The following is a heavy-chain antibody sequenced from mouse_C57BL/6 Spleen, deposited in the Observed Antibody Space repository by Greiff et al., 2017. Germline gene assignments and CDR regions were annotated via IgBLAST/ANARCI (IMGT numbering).Heavy chain of an antibody. CDR1: GYTFTSYW. CDR3: ARRDSNYLFAY. V-gene: IGHV1-50*01. Sequence: QVQLKQPGAELVKPGASVKLSCKASGYTFTSYWMQWVKQRPGQGLEWIGEIDPSDSYTNYNQKFKGKATLTVDTSSSTAYMQLSSLTSEDSAVYYCARRDSNYLFAYWGQGTLVTVSA. J-gene: IGHJ3*01. CDR2: IDPSDSYT. D-gene: IGHD2-5*01.